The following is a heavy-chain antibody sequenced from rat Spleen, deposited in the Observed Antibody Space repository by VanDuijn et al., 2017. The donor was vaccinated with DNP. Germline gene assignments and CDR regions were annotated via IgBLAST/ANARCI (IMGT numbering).Heavy chain of an antibody. CDR2: IQSGGST. D-gene: IGHD1-5*01. CDR1: GFSLTNYH. Sequence: QVQLTESGPGLVQPSQTLSLTCTVSGFSLTNYHVHLVRQPPGKGLEWMGRIQSGGSTDYNSALKSRLSISRDTSKSQLFLKMNSLQTADTATYYCARDIGTTSFDYWGQGVMVTVSS. CDR3: ARDIGTTSFDY. J-gene: IGHJ2*01. V-gene: IGHV2-27*01.